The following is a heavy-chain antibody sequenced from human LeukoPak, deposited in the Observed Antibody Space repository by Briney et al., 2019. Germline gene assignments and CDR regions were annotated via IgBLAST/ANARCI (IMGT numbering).Heavy chain of an antibody. J-gene: IGHJ6*03. Sequence: SETLSLTCTVSGGSISSYYWSWIRQPPGKGLEWIGYIYYSGSTNYNPSLKSRVTISVDSSKNQFSLKLSSVTAADTAVYYCARTTEGGYTYDYFYYYYMDVWGKGATVTISS. CDR3: ARTTEGGYTYDYFYYYYMDV. CDR1: GGSISSYY. D-gene: IGHD5-18*01. CDR2: IYYSGST. V-gene: IGHV4-59*01.